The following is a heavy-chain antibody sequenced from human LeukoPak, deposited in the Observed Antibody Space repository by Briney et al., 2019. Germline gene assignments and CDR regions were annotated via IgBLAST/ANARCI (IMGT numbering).Heavy chain of an antibody. CDR3: ARGGTVTTYYFDY. CDR2: IKQDGSEK. D-gene: IGHD4-11*01. V-gene: IGHV3-7*01. CDR1: GFTSSDYW. J-gene: IGHJ4*02. Sequence: GGSLRLSCAASGFTSSDYWMSWVRQAPGKGLEWVANIKQDGSEKYYVDSVKGRFTISRDNAKNSLYLQMNSLRAEDTAVYYCARGGTVTTYYFDYWGQGTLVTVSS.